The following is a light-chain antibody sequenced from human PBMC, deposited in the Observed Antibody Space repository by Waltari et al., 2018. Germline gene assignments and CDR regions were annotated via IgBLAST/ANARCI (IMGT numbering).Light chain of an antibody. CDR1: KLGDKY. Sequence: SYELTQPPSVSVSPGQTASITCSGDKLGDKYACWYQQKPGQAPVLVIYQVSKRPSGIPERFSGSNSGNTATLTISGTQAMDEADYYCQAWDSSTASDVFGTGTKVTVL. V-gene: IGLV3-1*01. J-gene: IGLJ1*01. CDR2: QVS. CDR3: QAWDSSTASDV.